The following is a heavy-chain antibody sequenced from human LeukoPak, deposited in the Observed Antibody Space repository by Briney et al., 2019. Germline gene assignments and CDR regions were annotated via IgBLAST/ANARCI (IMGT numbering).Heavy chain of an antibody. J-gene: IGHJ3*02. D-gene: IGHD3-22*01. CDR1: GYIFTRYG. V-gene: IGHV1-18*01. Sequence: ASVKVSCKTSGYIFTRYGLSWVRQAPRQGLEWMGWINVYNGNTNYAQKFQGRVTMTRDTSISTAYMELSRLRSDDTAVYYCARPYDSSGYYYRGLVAFDIWGQGTMVTVSS. CDR2: INVYNGNT. CDR3: ARPYDSSGYYYRGLVAFDI.